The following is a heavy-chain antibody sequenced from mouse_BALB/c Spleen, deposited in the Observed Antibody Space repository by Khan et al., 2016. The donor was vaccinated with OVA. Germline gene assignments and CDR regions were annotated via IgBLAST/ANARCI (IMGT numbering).Heavy chain of an antibody. V-gene: IGHV2-6-5*01. CDR1: GFSLSDYG. J-gene: IGHJ4*01. Sequence: VQLQESGPGLVAPSQNLSITCTVSGFSLSDYGVSWIRQPPGKGLEWLGVIWGGGTTYYNPALKSRLSISKDNSKRQVFSQMSSLQSDDTAVYYSAKGVRDYYYTLDYWGQGTSVTVSS. CDR3: AKGVRDYYYTLDY. D-gene: IGHD2-2*01. CDR2: IWGGGTT.